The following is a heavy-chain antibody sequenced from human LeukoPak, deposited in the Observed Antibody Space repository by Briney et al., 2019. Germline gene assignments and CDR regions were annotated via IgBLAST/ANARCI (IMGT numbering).Heavy chain of an antibody. D-gene: IGHD3-10*01. CDR2: IWYDGSNK. Sequence: GGSLRLSCAASGLTFSSYGMHWVRQAPGKGLEWVAVIWYDGSNKYYADSVKGRFTISRDNSKNTLYLQMNSLRAEDTAVYYCAKFGPSFDPWGQGTLVTVSS. CDR3: AKFGPSFDP. V-gene: IGHV3-33*06. CDR1: GLTFSSYG. J-gene: IGHJ5*02.